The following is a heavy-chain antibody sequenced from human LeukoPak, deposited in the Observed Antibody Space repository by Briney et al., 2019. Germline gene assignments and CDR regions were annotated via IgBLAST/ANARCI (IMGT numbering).Heavy chain of an antibody. CDR1: GASISSHC. Sequence: SETLSLTCTVSGASISSHCWDWIRQPPGKGLEWIGYICHSGSTYYYPSLMSRVTMSLTTSKNQFSLTLSSVTAADTALYYCASRPGSNWYGVFDYWSQGTVVTVSS. D-gene: IGHD6-13*01. J-gene: IGHJ4*02. CDR2: ICHSGST. V-gene: IGHV4-59*11. CDR3: ASRPGSNWYGVFDY.